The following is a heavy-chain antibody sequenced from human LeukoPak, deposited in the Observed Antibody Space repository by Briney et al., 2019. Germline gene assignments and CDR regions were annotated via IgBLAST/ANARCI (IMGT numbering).Heavy chain of an antibody. CDR2: ISGSGGST. CDR1: GFTFSSYG. Sequence: GGSLRLSCAASGFTFSSYGMSWVRQAPGKGLEWVSAISGSGGSTYYADSVKGRFTISRDNSKNTLYLQMNSLRAEDTAVYYCAKASQPPYYYYYMDVWGKGTTVTVSS. CDR3: AKASQPPYYYYYMDV. D-gene: IGHD1-1*01. J-gene: IGHJ6*03. V-gene: IGHV3-23*01.